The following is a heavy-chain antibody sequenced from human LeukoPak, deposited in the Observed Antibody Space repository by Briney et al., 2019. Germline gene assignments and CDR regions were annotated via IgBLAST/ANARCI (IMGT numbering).Heavy chain of an antibody. Sequence: SETLSLTCAVYGGSFSGYYWSLIRQPPGKGLEWIGEINHSGSTNYNPSLKSRVTISVDTSKNQFSLKLSSVTAADTAVYYCARDGGNPGDHWFDPWGQGTLVTVSS. D-gene: IGHD1-14*01. CDR2: INHSGST. J-gene: IGHJ5*02. CDR3: ARDGGNPGDHWFDP. CDR1: GGSFSGYY. V-gene: IGHV4-34*01.